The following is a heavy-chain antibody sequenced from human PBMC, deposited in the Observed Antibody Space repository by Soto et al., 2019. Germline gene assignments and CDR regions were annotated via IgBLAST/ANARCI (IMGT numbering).Heavy chain of an antibody. V-gene: IGHV3-23*01. J-gene: IGHJ6*02. Sequence: HPGGSLRLSCAASGFTFSSYAMSWVRQAPGKGLEWVSAISGSGGSTYYADSVKGRFTISRDNSKNTLYLQMNSLRAEDTAVYYCAKSRHNWNVDYYYYGMDVWGQGTTVTVSS. D-gene: IGHD1-20*01. CDR2: ISGSGGST. CDR1: GFTFSSYA. CDR3: AKSRHNWNVDYYYYGMDV.